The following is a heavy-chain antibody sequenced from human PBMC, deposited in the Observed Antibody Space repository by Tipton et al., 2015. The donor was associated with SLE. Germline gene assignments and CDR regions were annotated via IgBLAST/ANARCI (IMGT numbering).Heavy chain of an antibody. CDR3: AKDQMGATLGDS. CDR2: IYSGGST. D-gene: IGHD1-26*01. CDR1: GFTVSSNY. V-gene: IGHV3-53*01. J-gene: IGHJ5*01. Sequence: SLRLSCAASGFTVSSNYMSWVRQAPGKGLEWVSVIYSGGSTYYADSVKGRFTISRDNSKNTLYLQMNSLRAEDTAVYYCAKDQMGATLGDSWGQGTLVTVSS.